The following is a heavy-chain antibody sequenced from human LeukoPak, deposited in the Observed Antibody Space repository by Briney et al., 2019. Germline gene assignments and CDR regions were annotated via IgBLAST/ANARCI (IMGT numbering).Heavy chain of an antibody. CDR1: GYTLTSYY. Sequence: GASVKVSCKASGYTLTSYYIHWVRQAPGQGLEWMGIINPSGGSTNYAQKFQGRVTMTRDTSTSTVYMELSSLRSEDTAVYYCARDLLRWHYYDSSGYRSNAFDIWGQGTMVTVSS. CDR2: INPSGGST. J-gene: IGHJ3*02. CDR3: ARDLLRWHYYDSSGYRSNAFDI. D-gene: IGHD3-22*01. V-gene: IGHV1-46*01.